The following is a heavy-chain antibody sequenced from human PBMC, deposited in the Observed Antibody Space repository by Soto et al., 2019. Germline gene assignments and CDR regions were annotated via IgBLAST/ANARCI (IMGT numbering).Heavy chain of an antibody. CDR3: ARDNGIEGSFDP. V-gene: IGHV3-48*02. CDR2: ITSSSSTI. CDR1: GFTFSRYS. Sequence: PGGSLRLSCAASGFTFSRYSMNWVRQAPGKGPEWISYITSSSSTIYYADSVKGRFTISRDNAEDSLYLQMNSLRDEDTAMYYCARDNGIEGSFDPWGQGTLVTVSS. J-gene: IGHJ5*02.